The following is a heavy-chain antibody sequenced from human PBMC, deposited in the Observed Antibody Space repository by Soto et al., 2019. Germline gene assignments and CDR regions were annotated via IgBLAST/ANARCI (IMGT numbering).Heavy chain of an antibody. CDR1: GFTFDSYW. V-gene: IGHV3-74*01. CDR2: VNSDGSIT. J-gene: IGHJ4*02. CDR3: ATSNGAVVISPYFFDY. Sequence: EVRLEESGGGLVQPGGSLRLSCAASGFTFDSYWMYWVRQAPGKGLVWVSRVNSDGSITTYADSVKGRFTISRDNAKNTLSLQMNSLRVEATAVYYCATSNGAVVISPYFFDYWGQGALVTVSS. D-gene: IGHD2-21*01.